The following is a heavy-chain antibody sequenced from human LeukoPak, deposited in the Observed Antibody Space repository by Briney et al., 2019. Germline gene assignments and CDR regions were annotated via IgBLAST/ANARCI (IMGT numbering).Heavy chain of an antibody. CDR3: ARRWGLEGAPRY. CDR1: GYSFTNYW. CDR2: IFPSDSDT. Sequence: ESLQISSKTSGYSFTNYWIGWVSQMPGKSLEWMGIIFPSDSDTRYSPSFQGQVAFSADKSISTAYLQLTSLKASDTAMYYCARRWGLEGAPRYWGQGTLVTVSS. J-gene: IGHJ4*02. V-gene: IGHV5-51*01. D-gene: IGHD1-26*01.